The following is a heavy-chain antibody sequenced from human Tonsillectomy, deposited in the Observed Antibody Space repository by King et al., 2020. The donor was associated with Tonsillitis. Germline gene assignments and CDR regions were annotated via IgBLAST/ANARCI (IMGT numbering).Heavy chain of an antibody. J-gene: IGHJ4*02. D-gene: IGHD6-6*01. CDR2: INPNSGST. CDR3: ARGGPGIAARASGYYCDY. CDR1: GYTFTDYY. V-gene: IGHV1-2*02. Sequence: VQLVESGAEVKKFGASVKVPCKASGYTFTDYYLHWVRQAPGQGLEWMGWINPNSGSTNSAQRFQGRVTMTRATSISTAYMELSRLTSDDTAVYYCARGGPGIAARASGYYCDYWGQGTLVTVSS.